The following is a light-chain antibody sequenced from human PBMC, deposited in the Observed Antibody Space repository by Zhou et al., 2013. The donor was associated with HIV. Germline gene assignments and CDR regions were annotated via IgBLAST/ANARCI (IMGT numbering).Light chain of an antibody. CDR3: LQHNSYPWT. CDR2: VVS. CDR1: QDIGND. V-gene: IGKV1-17*01. Sequence: DIQMTQSPPSLSASVGDRVTITCRASQDIGNDLGWYQQKPGKAPKRLIYVVSNLQSGVPSRFSGSGSGTEFTLTISSLQPEDFATYYCLQHNSYPWTFGQGTEVEIK. J-gene: IGKJ1*01.